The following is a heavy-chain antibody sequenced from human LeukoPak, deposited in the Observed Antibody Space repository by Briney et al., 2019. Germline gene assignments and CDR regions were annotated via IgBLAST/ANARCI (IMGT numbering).Heavy chain of an antibody. CDR1: GFAFSNYW. D-gene: IGHD6-13*01. J-gene: IGHJ6*03. V-gene: IGHV3-74*03. CDR3: LAGYYYYYMYV. CDR2: IISHVTST. Sequence: GGSLRLSCADSGFAFSNYWWHWVRHAPGKGVECLARIISHVTSTTSAASVKPPFTISRHNANNPLYLQMTSLSAEDTAVYYALAGYYYYYMYVWGKGTTVTVSS.